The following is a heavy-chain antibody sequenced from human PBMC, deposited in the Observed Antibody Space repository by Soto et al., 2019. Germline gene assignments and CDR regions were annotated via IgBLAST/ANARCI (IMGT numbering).Heavy chain of an antibody. D-gene: IGHD6-13*01. V-gene: IGHV1-58*01. CDR1: GFTFTSSA. J-gene: IGHJ6*02. CDR3: AAAAADLIYYGMDV. Sequence: SVKVSCKASGFTFTSSAVQWVRQARGQRLEWIGWTVVGSGNTNYAQKFQERVTITRDMSTSTAYMELSSLRSEDTAVYYCAAAAADLIYYGMDVWGQETTVTVSS. CDR2: TVVGSGNT.